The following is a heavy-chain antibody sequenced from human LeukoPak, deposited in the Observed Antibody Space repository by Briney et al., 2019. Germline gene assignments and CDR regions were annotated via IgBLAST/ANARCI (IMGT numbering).Heavy chain of an antibody. CDR2: IIPIFGTA. V-gene: IGHV1-69*05. Sequence: GASVKVSCKASGGTFSSYAISWVRQAPGQGLEWMGGIIPIFGTANYAQKFQGRVTITTDESTSTAYMELSSLRSEDTAVYYCARSLDHSSSWYTSPHDYYYYYYMDVWGKGTTVTASS. D-gene: IGHD6-13*01. CDR3: ARSLDHSSSWYTSPHDYYYYYYMDV. CDR1: GGTFSSYA. J-gene: IGHJ6*03.